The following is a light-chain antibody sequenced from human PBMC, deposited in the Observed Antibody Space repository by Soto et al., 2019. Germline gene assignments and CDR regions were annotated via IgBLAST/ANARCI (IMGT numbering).Light chain of an antibody. Sequence: DIQMTQSPSSLSASVGDRVTITCRASQNIATYLNWYQQKPGRAPKLLISAASNLQSGVPSRFSGSGAGTDFTLTISSLQPEDFATYYCQRSYSTPFFGQGTKLVIK. CDR2: AAS. CDR1: QNIATY. CDR3: QRSYSTPF. J-gene: IGKJ2*01. V-gene: IGKV1-39*01.